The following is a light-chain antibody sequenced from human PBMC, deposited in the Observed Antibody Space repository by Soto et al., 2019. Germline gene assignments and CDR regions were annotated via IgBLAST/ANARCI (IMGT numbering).Light chain of an antibody. CDR2: DAS. J-gene: IGKJ4*01. CDR3: QQCAHSPLT. CDR1: QSVDNND. Sequence: EIALTQSPGTLSLSPGERATHACRASQSVDNNDLAWFQQKPGQAPRLLIYDASSRATGIPDRFSGSGSGTDFTLTISRLEPEDFAVYYCQQCAHSPLTFGGGTKVEIK. V-gene: IGKV3-20*01.